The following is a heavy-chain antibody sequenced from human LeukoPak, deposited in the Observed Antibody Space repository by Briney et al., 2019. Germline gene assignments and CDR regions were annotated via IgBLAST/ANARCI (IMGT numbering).Heavy chain of an antibody. V-gene: IGHV3-23*01. D-gene: IGHD5-18*01. CDR1: GFTFSSYG. CDR2: ISGSGGST. Sequence: PGGTLRLSCAASGFTFSSYGMSWVRQAPGKGLEWVSAISGSGGSTYYADSVKGRFTISRDNSKNTLYLQMNSLRAEDTAVYYCARCGYSYYYLLADYDYYMDVWGKGTTVTVSS. CDR3: ARCGYSYYYLLADYDYYMDV. J-gene: IGHJ6*03.